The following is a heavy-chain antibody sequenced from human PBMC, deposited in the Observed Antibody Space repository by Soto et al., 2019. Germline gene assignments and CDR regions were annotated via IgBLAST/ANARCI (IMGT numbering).Heavy chain of an antibody. CDR2: VYQTVST. V-gene: IGHV4-38-2*02. Sequence: PSETLSLTCTVSGYSIIKGYYWAWIRQSPGKGLEWIGSVYQTVSTYYNPSLESRVTILVDIAKNHFSLRLNSVTAADTAVYFCAREKGHSNPFDFWGPGMLVTVSS. CDR1: GYSIIKGYY. D-gene: IGHD4-4*01. CDR3: AREKGHSNPFDF. J-gene: IGHJ4*02.